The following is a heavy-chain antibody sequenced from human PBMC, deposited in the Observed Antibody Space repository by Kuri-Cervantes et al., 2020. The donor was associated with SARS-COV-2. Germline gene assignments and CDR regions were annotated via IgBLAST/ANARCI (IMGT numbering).Heavy chain of an antibody. CDR3: AGGSLPSHRYFDY. D-gene: IGHD1-26*01. CDR2: INPSGGST. J-gene: IGHJ4*02. CDR1: GYTFTSYY. V-gene: IGHV1-46*01. Sequence: ASVKVSCKASGYTFTSYYMHWVRQAPGQGLEWMGIINPSGGSTNYAQKFQGRVTITADKSTSTAYMELSSLRSEDTAVYCCAGGSLPSHRYFDYWGQGTLVTVSS.